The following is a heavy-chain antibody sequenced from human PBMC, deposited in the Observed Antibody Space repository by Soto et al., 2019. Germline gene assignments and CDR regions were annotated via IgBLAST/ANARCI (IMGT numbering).Heavy chain of an antibody. CDR1: GFTVSSNY. J-gene: IGHJ4*02. D-gene: IGHD6-13*01. V-gene: IGHV3-53*04. CDR2: IYSGGST. Sequence: EVQLVESGGGLVQPGGSLRLSCAASGFTVSSNYMSWVRQAPGKGLEWVSVIYSGGSTYYADSVKGRFTISRHNSKNTLYLQMNSLRAEDTAVYYYARSTNSSSWYGIRYWGQGTLVTVSS. CDR3: ARSTNSSSWYGIRY.